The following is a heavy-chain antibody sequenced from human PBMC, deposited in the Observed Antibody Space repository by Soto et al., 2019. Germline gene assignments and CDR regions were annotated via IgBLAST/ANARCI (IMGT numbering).Heavy chain of an antibody. V-gene: IGHV4-39*01. CDR3: ARPAAVEQRLVHDSFNI. CDR1: GGSXSSSRHY. J-gene: IGHJ3*02. D-gene: IGHD6-13*01. CDR2: INYSGYT. Sequence: SETLSLTCTVSGGSXSSSRHYWGWIRQPPGKGLEWIGSINYSGYTYYKPSLKSRVTISLDTSKNQFSLKLSSVTAADTAVYYCARPAAVEQRLVHDSFNIWGQGTMVTVSS.